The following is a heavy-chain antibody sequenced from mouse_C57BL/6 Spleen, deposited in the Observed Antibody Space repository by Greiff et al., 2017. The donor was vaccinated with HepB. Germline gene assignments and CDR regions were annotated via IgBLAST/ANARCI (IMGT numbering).Heavy chain of an antibody. CDR2: LSDGGSYT. Sequence: EVQLVESGGGLVKPGGSLKLSCAASGFTFSSYAMSWVRQTPEKRLEWVATLSDGGSYTYYPDNVKGRFTISRDNAKNNLYLQMSHLKYEDTAMYYCARKYYGSSYGAMDYWGQGTSVTVSS. V-gene: IGHV5-4*01. CDR3: ARKYYGSSYGAMDY. D-gene: IGHD1-1*01. CDR1: GFTFSSYA. J-gene: IGHJ4*01.